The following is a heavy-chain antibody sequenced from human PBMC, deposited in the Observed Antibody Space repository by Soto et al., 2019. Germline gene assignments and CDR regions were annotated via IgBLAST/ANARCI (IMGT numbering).Heavy chain of an antibody. CDR1: GYTFTSYS. CDR2: INAGNGNT. V-gene: IGHV1-3*01. J-gene: IGHJ6*03. Sequence: ASVKVSCKASGYTFTSYSMHWVRQAPGQRLEWMGWINAGNGNTKYSQKFQGRVTITRDTSASTAYMELSSLRSEDTAVYYCARDCGGDSYTLGYYYYMDVWGKGTTVTVSS. CDR3: ARDCGGDSYTLGYYYYMDV. D-gene: IGHD2-21*01.